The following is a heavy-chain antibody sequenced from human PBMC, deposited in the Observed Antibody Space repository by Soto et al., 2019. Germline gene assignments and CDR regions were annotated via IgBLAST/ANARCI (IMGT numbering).Heavy chain of an antibody. CDR2: INAYNGNT. CDR3: ARDGSYYGSGSLYNWFDP. Sequence: ASLKVSCKTSGYTFTSYAMHWVRQTNGQRLEWMGWINAYNGNTNYSQNLQGRVTMTTDTSTSTAYMELRSLRSDDTAVYYCARDGSYYGSGSLYNWFDPWGQGTLVTVSS. V-gene: IGHV1-3*01. CDR1: GYTFTSYA. D-gene: IGHD3-10*01. J-gene: IGHJ5*02.